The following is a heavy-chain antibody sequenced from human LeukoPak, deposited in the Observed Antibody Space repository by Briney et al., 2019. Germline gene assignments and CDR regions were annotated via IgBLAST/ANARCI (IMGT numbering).Heavy chain of an antibody. Sequence: PGGSLRLSCAASGFTFSSYWMHWVRQAPGKGLVWVSRINSDGSSTSYADSVKGRFTISRDNAKNTLYLQMNSLRAEDTAVYYCARDLAAAGTEQTENWFDPWGQGTLVTVSS. CDR2: INSDGSST. D-gene: IGHD6-13*01. J-gene: IGHJ5*02. CDR3: ARDLAAAGTEQTENWFDP. CDR1: GFTFSSYW. V-gene: IGHV3-74*01.